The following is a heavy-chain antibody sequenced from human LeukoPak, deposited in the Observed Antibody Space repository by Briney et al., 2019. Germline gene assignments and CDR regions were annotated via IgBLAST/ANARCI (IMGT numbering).Heavy chain of an antibody. CDR3: TRDSLYSNYVGSYYYYYYGMDV. J-gene: IGHJ6*02. V-gene: IGHV3-49*04. D-gene: IGHD4-11*01. Sequence: GGSLRLSCTASGFTFGDYAMSWVRQAPGKGLEWVGFIRSKAYGGTTEYAASVKGRLTISRDDSKSIAYLQMNSLKTEDTAVYYCTRDSLYSNYVGSYYYYYYGMDVWGQGTTVTVSS. CDR2: IRSKAYGGTT. CDR1: GFTFGDYA.